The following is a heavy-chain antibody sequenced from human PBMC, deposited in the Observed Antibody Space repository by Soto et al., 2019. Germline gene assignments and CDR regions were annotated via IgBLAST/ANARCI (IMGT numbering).Heavy chain of an antibody. Sequence: PGESLKISCKGSGYSFTSYWIGWARQMPGKGLEWMGRIDPSDSYTNYSPSFQGHVTISADKSISTAYLQWSSLKASDTAMYYCARQRYSSGWLTGPNYYYYYGMDVWGQGTTVTV. CDR2: IDPSDSYT. V-gene: IGHV5-10-1*01. CDR3: ARQRYSSGWLTGPNYYYYYGMDV. J-gene: IGHJ6*02. D-gene: IGHD6-19*01. CDR1: GYSFTSYW.